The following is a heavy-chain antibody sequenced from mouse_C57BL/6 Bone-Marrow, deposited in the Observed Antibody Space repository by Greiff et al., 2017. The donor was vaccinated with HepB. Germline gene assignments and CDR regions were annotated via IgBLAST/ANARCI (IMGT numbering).Heavy chain of an antibody. Sequence: QVQLQQSGAELARPGASVKLSCKASGYTFTSYGISWVKQRTGQGLEWIGEIYPRSGNTYYNEKFKGKATLTADKSSSTAYMELRSLTSEDSAVYCGAREVYYYGSSYSWFAYWGQGTLVTVSA. CDR1: GYTFTSYG. CDR3: AREVYYYGSSYSWFAY. CDR2: IYPRSGNT. J-gene: IGHJ3*01. D-gene: IGHD1-1*01. V-gene: IGHV1-81*01.